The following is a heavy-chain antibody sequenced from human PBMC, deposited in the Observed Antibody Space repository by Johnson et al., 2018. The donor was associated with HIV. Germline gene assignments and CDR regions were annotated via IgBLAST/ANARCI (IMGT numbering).Heavy chain of an antibody. CDR3: ARGHGSDAFDI. D-gene: IGHD2-2*03. CDR1: GFTFSSYD. Sequence: EVQLMESGGGVVQPGRSLRLSCAASGFTFSSYDMHWVRQATGKGLEWVSAIGPAGDTYYPGSVKGRFTISRENAKNSLYLQMNSLRAGDTAVYYCARGHGSDAFDIWGQGTMVTVSS. J-gene: IGHJ3*02. V-gene: IGHV3-13*01. CDR2: IGPAGDT.